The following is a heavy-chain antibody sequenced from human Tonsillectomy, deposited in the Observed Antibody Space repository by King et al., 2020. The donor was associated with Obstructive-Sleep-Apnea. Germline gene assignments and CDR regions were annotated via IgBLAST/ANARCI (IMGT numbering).Heavy chain of an antibody. J-gene: IGHJ2*01. Sequence: QLQESGPGLVKPSETLSLTCTVSGGSISSSSYYWGWIRQPPGKGLEWIGSIYYSGSTYYNPSLKSRVTISVDTSKNQFSLKLSSVTAADTAVYYCARDLKRVRGIIAVAGTGNWYFDLWGRGTLVTVSS. CDR1: GGSISSSSYY. CDR2: IYYSGST. D-gene: IGHD6-19*01. CDR3: ARDLKRVRGIIAVAGTGNWYFDL. V-gene: IGHV4-39*07.